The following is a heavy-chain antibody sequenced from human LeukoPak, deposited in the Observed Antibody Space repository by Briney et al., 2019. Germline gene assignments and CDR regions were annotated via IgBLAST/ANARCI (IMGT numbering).Heavy chain of an antibody. Sequence: GGSLRLSCAASGFTFSTYCMHWVRQAPGKGPMWVSRICPDGTVTNYADSVKARFIISRDISTDTLWLQMDSLRTEDTAVYYCAKGPLRGTAAAIDYWGQGTLVTVSS. D-gene: IGHD2-2*01. CDR1: GFTFSTYC. CDR3: AKGPLRGTAAAIDY. V-gene: IGHV3-74*01. J-gene: IGHJ4*02. CDR2: ICPDGTVT.